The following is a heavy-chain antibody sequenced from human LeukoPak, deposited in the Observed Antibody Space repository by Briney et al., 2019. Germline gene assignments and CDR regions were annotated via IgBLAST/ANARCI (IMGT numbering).Heavy chain of an antibody. V-gene: IGHV3-23*01. CDR3: AAHYGDYAAFDY. Sequence: GGSLRLSCTASGFTFSSYAMSWVRQSPGEGLQWVSSISASGGSMYYRDSVEGRFTISRDNTKNTLYMQMYGLRAEDTAVYYCAAHYGDYAAFDYWGQGTLVTVS. J-gene: IGHJ4*02. CDR1: GFTFSSYA. D-gene: IGHD4-17*01. CDR2: ISASGGSM.